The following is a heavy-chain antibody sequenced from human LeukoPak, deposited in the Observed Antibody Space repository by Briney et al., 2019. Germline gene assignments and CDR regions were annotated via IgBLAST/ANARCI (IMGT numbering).Heavy chain of an antibody. CDR2: IYSGGST. CDR1: GFTFSSYG. D-gene: IGHD5/OR15-5a*01. CDR3: ARDLRPNYYYYGMDV. Sequence: GGSLRLSCAASGFTFSSYGMHWVRQAPGKGLEWVSVIYSGGSTYYADSVKGRFTISRDNSKNTLYLQMNSPRAEDTAVYYCARDLRPNYYYYGMDVWGQGTTVTVSS. V-gene: IGHV3-53*01. J-gene: IGHJ6*02.